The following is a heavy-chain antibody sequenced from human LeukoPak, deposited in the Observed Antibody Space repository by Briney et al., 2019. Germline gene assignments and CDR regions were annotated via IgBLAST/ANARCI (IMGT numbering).Heavy chain of an antibody. CDR3: AREYCSTTSCYLDV. CDR2: ISAYNGNT. V-gene: IGHV1-18*01. D-gene: IGHD2-2*01. J-gene: IGHJ6*04. CDR1: GYTFTSYG. Sequence: VASVKVSCKASGYTFTSYGISWVRQAPGQGLEWMGWISAYNGNTNYAQKLQGRVTMTTDTSTSTAYMELRSLRSDDTAVYYCAREYCSTTSCYLDVWGKGTTVTLSS.